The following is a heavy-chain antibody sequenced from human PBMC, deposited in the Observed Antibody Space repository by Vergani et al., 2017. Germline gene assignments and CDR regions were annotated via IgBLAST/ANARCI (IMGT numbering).Heavy chain of an antibody. CDR1: GFTFSSYA. V-gene: IGHV3-30-3*01. CDR3: ARDGYTMGYCSSTSCPVDY. D-gene: IGHD2-2*01. J-gene: IGHJ4*02. Sequence: QVQLVESGGGVVQPGRSLRLSCAASGFTFSSYAMHWVRQAPGKGLEWVAVISYDGSNKYYADSVKGRFTISRDNSKNTLYLQMNSLRAEDTAVYYCARDGYTMGYCSSTSCPVDYWGQGTLVTVSS. CDR2: ISYDGSNK.